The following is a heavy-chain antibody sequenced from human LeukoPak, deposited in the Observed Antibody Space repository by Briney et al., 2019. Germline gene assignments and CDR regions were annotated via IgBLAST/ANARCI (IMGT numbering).Heavy chain of an antibody. CDR2: INWNGGST. V-gene: IGHV3-20*04. J-gene: IGHJ6*03. D-gene: IGHD4-11*01. Sequence: GGSLRLSCAASGFTFDDYGMSWVRQVPGKGLEWVSGINWNGGSTGYADSVKGRFTISRDNAKNSLYLQMNSLRAEDTAVYYCARANSNPLDPFYYYYYYMDVWGKGTTVTVS. CDR3: ARANSNPLDPFYYYYYYMDV. CDR1: GFTFDDYG.